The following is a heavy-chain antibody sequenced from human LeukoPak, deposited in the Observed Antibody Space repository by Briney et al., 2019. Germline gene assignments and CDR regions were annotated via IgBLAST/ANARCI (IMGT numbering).Heavy chain of an antibody. V-gene: IGHV3-23*01. D-gene: IGHD7-27*01. CDR2: ITTGGPNT. CDR1: GFTFSSYT. CDR3: AKDGGLWVSAHWGDS. Sequence: SLRLSCTASGFTFSSYTMGWVRQAPGKGLKWVSTITTGGPNTYYADSVKGRFTVSRDDSKNTLYLQMNSLRAEDTAVYYCAKDGGLWVSAHWGDSWGRGTLVTVSS. J-gene: IGHJ4*02.